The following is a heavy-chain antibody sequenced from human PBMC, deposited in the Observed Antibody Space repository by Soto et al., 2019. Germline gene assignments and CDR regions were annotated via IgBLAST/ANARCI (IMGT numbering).Heavy chain of an antibody. Sequence: QVQLQESGPGLVKPSETLSLTCTVSGGSVSSGGHYWSWIRQPPGKGLEWIGYIYYTGSTNYNPSLKSRVTISLDTSKNQFSLKLSSVPAADTAVYYCARGIVSDYWGQGTLVTVSS. CDR3: ARGIVSDY. V-gene: IGHV4-61*08. J-gene: IGHJ4*02. CDR1: GGSVSSGGHY. D-gene: IGHD1-26*01. CDR2: IYYTGST.